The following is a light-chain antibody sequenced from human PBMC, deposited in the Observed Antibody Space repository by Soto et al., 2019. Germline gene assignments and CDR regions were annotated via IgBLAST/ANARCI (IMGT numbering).Light chain of an antibody. CDR2: GAS. V-gene: IGKV3-15*01. Sequence: EIVMTQSPATLSVSPGERATLSCRASESVSSNLAWYQQRPGQAPRLLIYGASTKATGIPARFIGSGSGTEFTLTISSLQSEDFAVYFCQQYYKWPPLTFGGGTNV. CDR3: QQYYKWPPLT. J-gene: IGKJ4*01. CDR1: ESVSSN.